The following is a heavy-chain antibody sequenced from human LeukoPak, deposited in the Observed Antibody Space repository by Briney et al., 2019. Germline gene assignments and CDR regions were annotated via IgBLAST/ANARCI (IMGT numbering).Heavy chain of an antibody. CDR2: ISASGTLT. CDR3: ARDRLHYGEYEKTFDY. Sequence: GGSLRLSCAASGFSFSSYEMNWVRQAPGKGLEWISYISASGTLTHYADSVGGRFTISRDNAKNSLYLQMNSLRAEDTAVYYCARDRLHYGEYEKTFDYWGQGTLVSVSS. J-gene: IGHJ4*02. V-gene: IGHV3-48*03. D-gene: IGHD4-17*01. CDR1: GFSFSSYE.